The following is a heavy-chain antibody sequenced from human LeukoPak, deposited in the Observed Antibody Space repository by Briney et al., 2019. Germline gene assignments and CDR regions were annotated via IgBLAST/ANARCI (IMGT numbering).Heavy chain of an antibody. CDR2: ISAYNGNT. CDR1: GYTFTSYG. D-gene: IGHD4-17*01. CDR3: ARDSLPTVTGDY. J-gene: IGHJ4*02. V-gene: IGHV1-18*01. Sequence: ASVKVSCKASGYTFTSYGISWVRQAPGQGLEWMGWISAYNGNTNYAQKLLGRVTMTTDTSTSTAYMELRSLRSDDTAVYYCARDSLPTVTGDYWGQGTLVTVSS.